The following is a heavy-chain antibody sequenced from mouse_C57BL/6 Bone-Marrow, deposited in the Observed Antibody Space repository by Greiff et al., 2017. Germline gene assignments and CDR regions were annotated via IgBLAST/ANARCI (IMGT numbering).Heavy chain of an antibody. D-gene: IGHD2-1*01. CDR3: TTDGNYVEYYFDY. CDR2: IDPENGDT. V-gene: IGHV14-4*01. CDR1: GFNIKDDY. Sequence: VQLKQSGAELVRPGASVKLSCTASGFNIKDDYMHWVKQRPEQGLEWIGWIDPENGDTEYASKFQGKAPITADTSSNTAYLQLSSLTSEDTAFYYCTTDGNYVEYYFDYWGQGTTLTVSS. J-gene: IGHJ2*01.